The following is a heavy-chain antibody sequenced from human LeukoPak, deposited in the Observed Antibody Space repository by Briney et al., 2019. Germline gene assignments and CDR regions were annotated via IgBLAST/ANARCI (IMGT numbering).Heavy chain of an antibody. CDR2: IYYSGST. V-gene: IGHV4-59*01. Sequence: SETLSLTCTVSGGSISSYYWSWIRQPPGKGLEWIGYIYYSGSTNYNPSLKSRVTISVDTSKNQFSLKLSSVTAADTAVYYCARVNRYYDFWSGGFYYYYMDVWGKGTTVTVSS. CDR1: GGSISSYY. J-gene: IGHJ6*03. CDR3: ARVNRYYDFWSGGFYYYYMDV. D-gene: IGHD3-3*01.